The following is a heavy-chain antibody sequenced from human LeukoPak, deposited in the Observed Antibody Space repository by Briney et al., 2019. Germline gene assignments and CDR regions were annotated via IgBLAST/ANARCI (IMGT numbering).Heavy chain of an antibody. V-gene: IGHV5-51*01. J-gene: IGHJ6*02. D-gene: IGHD2-15*01. CDR3: ARGVVESNPAHYGMDV. CDR1: GYNFISYW. Sequence: GESLKISCKGFGYNFISYWIAWVRQMPGKGLEWMGISYLGDSDTRYSPSFQGQVTISVDKSISTAYLQWSRLKASDSAIYYCARGVVESNPAHYGMDVWGQGTTVTVSS. CDR2: SYLGDSDT.